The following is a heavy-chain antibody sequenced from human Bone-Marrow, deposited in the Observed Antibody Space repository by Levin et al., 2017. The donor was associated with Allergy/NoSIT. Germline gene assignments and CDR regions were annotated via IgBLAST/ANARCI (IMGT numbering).Heavy chain of an antibody. Sequence: KTLETLSLTCAVSGGSISSGGYSWSWIRQPPGKGLEWIGYIYHSGSTYYNPSLKSRVTISMDRSKNHFSLNLTSVTAADTAVYFCAKSLWFGAYFDYWGQGTLVTVSS. J-gene: IGHJ4*02. CDR1: GGSISSGGYS. D-gene: IGHD3-10*01. CDR2: IYHSGST. CDR3: AKSLWFGAYFDY. V-gene: IGHV4-30-2*01.